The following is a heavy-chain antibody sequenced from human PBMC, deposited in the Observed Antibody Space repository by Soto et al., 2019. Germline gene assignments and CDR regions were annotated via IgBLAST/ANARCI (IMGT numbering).Heavy chain of an antibody. J-gene: IGHJ4*02. Sequence: QVQLRESGPGLVKPSQTLSLTCSVSGGSISSGGFHWSWVRQHPGQGLEWIGNIYDSGSTYYNPSLKSRISISLDTSKNQFSLKLSSVTAADTAAYFCARSITMFREVRFYFDSWGQGTLVTVSS. CDR1: GGSISSGGFH. CDR2: IYDSGST. D-gene: IGHD3-10*01. CDR3: ARSITMFREVRFYFDS. V-gene: IGHV4-31*03.